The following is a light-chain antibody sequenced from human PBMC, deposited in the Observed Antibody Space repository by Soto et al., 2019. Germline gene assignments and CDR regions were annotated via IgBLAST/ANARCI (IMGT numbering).Light chain of an antibody. CDR1: QSISSW. CDR2: KAS. Sequence: DIQMTQSPSTLSGSVGDRVTITCRASQSISSWLAWYQQKPGKAPKLLIYKASSLESGVPSRFSGSGSGTEFTLTIISLQPDEFAAYSCQHYKSYSRAFGQGTKVDI. J-gene: IGKJ1*01. V-gene: IGKV1-5*03. CDR3: QHYKSYSRA.